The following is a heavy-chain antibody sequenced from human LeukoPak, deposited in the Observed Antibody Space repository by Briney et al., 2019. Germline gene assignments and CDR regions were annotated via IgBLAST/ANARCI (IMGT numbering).Heavy chain of an antibody. CDR3: ARGYAMVRGVIPYYYGMDV. D-gene: IGHD3-10*01. CDR2: INPNSCGT. J-gene: IGHJ6*04. CDR1: GYTFTDYY. Sequence: ASVTVSFLGSGYTFTDYYMHWVRQAPGQGLAWMGWINPNSCGTNYAQKFQGWVTMTRDTSISTAYMELSRLRSDDTAVYYCARGYAMVRGVIPYYYGMDVWGEGTTVTVSS. V-gene: IGHV1-2*04.